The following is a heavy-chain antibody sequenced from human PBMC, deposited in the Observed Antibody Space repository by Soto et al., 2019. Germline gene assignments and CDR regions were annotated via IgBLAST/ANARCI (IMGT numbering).Heavy chain of an antibody. Sequence: QVQLVQSGAEVKKPGSSVKVSCKASGGTFSSYAISWVRQAPGQGPEWMGGIIPIFGTANYAQKFQGRVTITADESTSTAYMELSSLRSEDTAVYYCASPTEKWVGALIPFDYWGQGTLVTVSS. D-gene: IGHD1-26*01. J-gene: IGHJ4*02. V-gene: IGHV1-69*01. CDR2: IIPIFGTA. CDR1: GGTFSSYA. CDR3: ASPTEKWVGALIPFDY.